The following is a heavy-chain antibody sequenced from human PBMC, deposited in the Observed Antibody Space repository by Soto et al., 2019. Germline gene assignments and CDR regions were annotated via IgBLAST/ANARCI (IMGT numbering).Heavy chain of an antibody. J-gene: IGHJ6*02. V-gene: IGHV3-30*03. CDR3: ATGQWLPTRDPYYHYGMDV. CDR1: GFTFSSYG. Sequence: GGSLRLSCAASGFTFSSYGMHWVRQAPGKGLEWVAVISYDGRNKYYADTVKGRFTISRDNSKNTLYLQMNRLRAEDTAVYYWATGQWLPTRDPYYHYGMDVWGQGAMVTVSS. D-gene: IGHD6-19*01. CDR2: ISYDGRNK.